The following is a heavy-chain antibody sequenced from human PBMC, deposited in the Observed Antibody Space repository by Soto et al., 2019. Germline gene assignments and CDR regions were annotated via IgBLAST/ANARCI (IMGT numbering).Heavy chain of an antibody. CDR1: GGTFSSYA. Sequence: SVKVSCKASGGTFSSYAISWVRQAPGQGLEWMGGIIPIFGTANYAQKFQGRVTITADESTSTAYMELSSLRSEDTAVYYCAIDSGSYWFPPTYYYYGMDVWGQGTTVTVSS. CDR3: AIDSGSYWFPPTYYYYGMDV. V-gene: IGHV1-69*13. CDR2: IIPIFGTA. J-gene: IGHJ6*02. D-gene: IGHD1-26*01.